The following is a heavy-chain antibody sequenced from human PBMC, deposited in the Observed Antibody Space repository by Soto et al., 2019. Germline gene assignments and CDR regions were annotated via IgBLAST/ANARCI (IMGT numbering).Heavy chain of an antibody. D-gene: IGHD6-19*01. CDR2: ISYDGSNK. J-gene: IGHJ4*02. CDR3: AKEVWGSGWYLGEY. Sequence: QVQLVESGGGVVQPGRSLRLSCAASGFTFSSYGMHWVRQAPGKGLEWVAVISYDGSNKYYADSVKGRFTISRDNSKNTLYLQMNSLRAEDTAVYYCAKEVWGSGWYLGEYWGQGTLVTVSS. CDR1: GFTFSSYG. V-gene: IGHV3-30*18.